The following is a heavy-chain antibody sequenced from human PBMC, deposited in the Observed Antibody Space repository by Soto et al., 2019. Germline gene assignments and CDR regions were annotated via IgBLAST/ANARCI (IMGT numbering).Heavy chain of an antibody. Sequence: GGSLRLSCAASGFTFSSYSMNWVRQAPGKGLEWVSYISSSSSTIYYADSVKGRFTISRDNAKNSLYLQMNSLRAEDTAVYYCARAAYYYDSSGYPHHDAFDIWGQGTMVTVSS. CDR2: ISSSSSTI. CDR1: GFTFSSYS. D-gene: IGHD3-22*01. V-gene: IGHV3-48*01. CDR3: ARAAYYYDSSGYPHHDAFDI. J-gene: IGHJ3*02.